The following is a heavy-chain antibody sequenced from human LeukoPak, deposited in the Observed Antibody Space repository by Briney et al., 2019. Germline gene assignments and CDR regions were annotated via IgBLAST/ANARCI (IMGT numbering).Heavy chain of an antibody. V-gene: IGHV3-30*04. CDR1: GFTFSSYA. D-gene: IGHD2-2*01. Sequence: PGGSLRLPCAASGFTFSSYAMHWVRQAPGKGLEWVAVISYDGSNKYYADSVKGRFTISRDNSKNTLYLQMNSLRAADTAVYYCARDRSCSSTSCFHGRLDPWGQGTLVTVSS. CDR2: ISYDGSNK. CDR3: ARDRSCSSTSCFHGRLDP. J-gene: IGHJ5*02.